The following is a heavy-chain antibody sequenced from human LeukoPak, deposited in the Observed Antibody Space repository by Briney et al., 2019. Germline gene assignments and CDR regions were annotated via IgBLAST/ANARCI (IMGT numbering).Heavy chain of an antibody. CDR2: IIPIFGTA. CDR3: ARYPSGSFVYYFDY. V-gene: IGHV1-69*13. Sequence: ASVKVSCKASGGTFSSYAISWVRQAPGEGLEWMGGIIPIFGTANYAQKFQGRVTITADESTSTAYMELSSLRSEDTAVYYCARYPSGSFVYYFDYWGQGTLVTVSS. J-gene: IGHJ4*02. D-gene: IGHD1-26*01. CDR1: GGTFSSYA.